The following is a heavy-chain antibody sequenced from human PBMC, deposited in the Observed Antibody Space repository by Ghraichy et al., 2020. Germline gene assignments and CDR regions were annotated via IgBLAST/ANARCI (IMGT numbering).Heavy chain of an antibody. CDR2: INPDGSVT. J-gene: IGHJ4*02. D-gene: IGHD6-13*01. CDR3: AKDLNWQQVDY. V-gene: IGHV3-74*01. CDR1: GFSFSNTW. Sequence: GGSLRLSFAASGFSFSNTWMHWVRQDSGKGLVWLAHINPDGSVTNYADSVKGRFTISRDNSKNTLYLQMSSLRVEDSALYYCAKDLNWQQVDYWGQGNLVTVSS.